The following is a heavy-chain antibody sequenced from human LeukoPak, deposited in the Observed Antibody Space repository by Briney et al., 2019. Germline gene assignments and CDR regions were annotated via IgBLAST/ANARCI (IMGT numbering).Heavy chain of an antibody. D-gene: IGHD2-15*01. CDR2: IKSKTDGGTT. CDR1: GFTFSNAW. Sequence: GGSLRLSCAASGFTFSNAWMSWVRQAPGKGLEWVGRIKSKTDGGTTDYAAPVKGRFTISRDDSKNTLYLQMNSLKTEDTAVYYCTTAVGGYCSGGSCYSIGGPYYFDYWGQGTLVTVSS. CDR3: TTAVGGYCSGGSCYSIGGPYYFDY. V-gene: IGHV3-15*01. J-gene: IGHJ4*02.